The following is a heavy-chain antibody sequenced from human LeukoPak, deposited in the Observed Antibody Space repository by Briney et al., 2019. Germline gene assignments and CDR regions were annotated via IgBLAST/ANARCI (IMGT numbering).Heavy chain of an antibody. V-gene: IGHV3-23*01. J-gene: IGHJ4*02. CDR2: LNGRGINT. CDR3: ARYYGDYVFDY. D-gene: IGHD4-17*01. Sequence: GGSLRLSCAASGFSFSTYAMAWVRQAPGKGLEWVSALNGRGINTYYADSVKGRFTISRDNSKNTLYLQMNSLRAEDTAVYYCARYYGDYVFDYWGQGTLVTVSS. CDR1: GFSFSTYA.